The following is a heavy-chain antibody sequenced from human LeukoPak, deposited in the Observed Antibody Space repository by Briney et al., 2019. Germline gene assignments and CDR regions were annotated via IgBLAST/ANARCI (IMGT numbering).Heavy chain of an antibody. CDR2: VIHSGTT. V-gene: IGHV4-39*01. Sequence: PSETLSLSCTVSGGSITGSTYYWGWIRQPPGKGLEWIVSVIHSGTTYYNPSLRSRVIVSVDTSKKQLSLRLSSVTAADTAVYYCARHDYDSSGHRRDYYFDYWSQGTLVTVSS. CDR3: ARHDYDSSGHRRDYYFDY. D-gene: IGHD3-22*01. CDR1: GGSITGSTYY. J-gene: IGHJ4*02.